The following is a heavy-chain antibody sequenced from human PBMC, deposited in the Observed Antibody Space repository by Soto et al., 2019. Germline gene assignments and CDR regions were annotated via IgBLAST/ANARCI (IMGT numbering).Heavy chain of an antibody. V-gene: IGHV1-2*02. CDR3: ARVASWAARDWFGP. CDR1: GYTFTGYF. CDR2: INPNTGGT. J-gene: IGHJ5*02. D-gene: IGHD2-15*01. Sequence: QVQLVQSGAEVKKPGASVKVSCMASGYTFTGYFIHWVREVPGQGLEYMGWINPNTGGTDYAQKLQGRVTMTGDTSISTVFMEMKRLTSDDTAVYYCARVASWAARDWFGPWGQGTLVTVSS.